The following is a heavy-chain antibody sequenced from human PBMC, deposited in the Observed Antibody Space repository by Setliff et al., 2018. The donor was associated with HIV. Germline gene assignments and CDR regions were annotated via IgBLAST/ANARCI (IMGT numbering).Heavy chain of an antibody. CDR2: VDPEDGET. CDR1: GYTFTGYY. Sequence: ASVKVSCKASGYTFTGYYMHWVQQAPGKGLEWMGRVDPEDGETIYAEKFQGRVTITADTSTDTAYMELSSLRSEDTAVYYCATDRGDDYNWGRKAGPYYYYYYGMDVWGQGTTVTVSS. V-gene: IGHV1-69-2*01. CDR3: ATDRGDDYNWGRKAGPYYYYYYGMDV. J-gene: IGHJ6*02. D-gene: IGHD3-10*01.